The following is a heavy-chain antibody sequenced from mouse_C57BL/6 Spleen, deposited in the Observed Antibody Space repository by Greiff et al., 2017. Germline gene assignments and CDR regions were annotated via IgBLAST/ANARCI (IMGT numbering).Heavy chain of an antibody. CDR3: ARVYDGYYEGYFDV. D-gene: IGHD2-3*01. Sequence: EVKLVESEGGLVQPGSSMKLSCTASGFTFSDYYMAWVRQVPEKGLEWVANINYDGSSTYYLDSLKSRFIISRDNAKNILYLQMSSLKSEDTATYYCARVYDGYYEGYFDVWGTGTTVTVSS. CDR2: INYDGSST. V-gene: IGHV5-16*01. J-gene: IGHJ1*03. CDR1: GFTFSDYY.